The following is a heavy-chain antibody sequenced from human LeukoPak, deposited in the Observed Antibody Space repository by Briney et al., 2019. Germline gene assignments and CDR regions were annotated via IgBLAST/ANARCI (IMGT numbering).Heavy chain of an antibody. CDR3: AKDRVHLWFGNTLKVKNWFDP. CDR1: GFTFSSYW. Sequence: GGSLRLSCAASGFTFSSYWMSWVRQAPGKGLEWVANIKQDGSEKYYVDSVKGRFTISRDNAKNSLYLQMNSLRAEDTAVYYCAKDRVHLWFGNTLKVKNWFDPWGQGTLVTVSS. D-gene: IGHD3-10*01. CDR2: IKQDGSEK. J-gene: IGHJ5*02. V-gene: IGHV3-7*01.